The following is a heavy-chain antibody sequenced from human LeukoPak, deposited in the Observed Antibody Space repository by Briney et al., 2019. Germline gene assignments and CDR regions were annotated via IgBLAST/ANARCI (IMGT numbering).Heavy chain of an antibody. CDR1: GYTFTGYY. V-gene: IGHV1-2*02. CDR3: ARGQQWLEAFGF. D-gene: IGHD6-19*01. J-gene: IGHJ4*02. CDR2: INPNSGGT. Sequence: ASVKVSCKASGYTFTGYYMHWVRQAPGQGLEWMRWINPNSGGTNYAQKFQGRVTMTRDTSISTAYMELSRLRSDDTAVYYCARGQQWLEAFGFWGLGTLVTVSS.